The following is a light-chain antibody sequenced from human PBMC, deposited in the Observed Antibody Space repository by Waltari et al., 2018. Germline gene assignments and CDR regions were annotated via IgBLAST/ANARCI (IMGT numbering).Light chain of an antibody. V-gene: IGLV1-44*01. Sequence: QSVPTQPPSESGPPGQLVTLSSTGRGPNIGLTTVKLYQQLPGTAPKLLIYNDNQRPSGVPDRFSGSKSGSSASLAISGLQSDDEANYYCAAWDDSLNGLSFGTGTRVTVL. J-gene: IGLJ1*01. CDR1: GPNIGLTT. CDR2: NDN. CDR3: AAWDDSLNGLS.